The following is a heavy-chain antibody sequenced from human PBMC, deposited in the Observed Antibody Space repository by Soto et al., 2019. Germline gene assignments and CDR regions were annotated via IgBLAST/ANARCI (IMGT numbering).Heavy chain of an antibody. CDR3: ARDVGGKIGY. J-gene: IGHJ4*02. D-gene: IGHD2-15*01. Sequence: EVQLVESGGDLLQPGGSLRLSCEVSGFTFSNYWMHWVRQAPGEGLVWVSRIDTDGSTTNYADSVHGRFTISRDNAKSTLYLQMNSLRVEDTAVYYCARDVGGKIGYWGQGTLVTVSS. V-gene: IGHV3-74*01. CDR2: IDTDGSTT. CDR1: GFTFSNYW.